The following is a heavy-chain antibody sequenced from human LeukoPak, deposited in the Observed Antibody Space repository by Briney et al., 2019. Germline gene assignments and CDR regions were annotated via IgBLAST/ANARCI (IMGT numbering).Heavy chain of an antibody. CDR1: GYSFTSYW. CDR2: IDPSDSYT. Sequence: GESLRISCKGSGYSFTSYWISWVRQMPGKGLEWMGRIDPSDSYTNYSPSFQGHVTISADKSISTAYLRWSSLKASDTAMYYCARLPDCSGGSCSLDYWGQGTLVTVSS. J-gene: IGHJ4*02. V-gene: IGHV5-10-1*01. CDR3: ARLPDCSGGSCSLDY. D-gene: IGHD2-15*01.